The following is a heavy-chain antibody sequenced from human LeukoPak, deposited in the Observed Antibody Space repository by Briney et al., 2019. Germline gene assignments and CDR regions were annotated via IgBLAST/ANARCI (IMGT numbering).Heavy chain of an antibody. Sequence: GGSLRLSCAASGFTFSSYAMSWVRQAPGKGLEWVSAISGSGGSTYYADSVKGRFTISRDNSKNTLYLQMNSLRAEDTAVYYCAKDVVPAATHCYYGMDVWGKGTTVTVSS. J-gene: IGHJ6*04. V-gene: IGHV3-23*01. CDR2: ISGSGGST. CDR1: GFTFSSYA. D-gene: IGHD2-2*01. CDR3: AKDVVPAATHCYYGMDV.